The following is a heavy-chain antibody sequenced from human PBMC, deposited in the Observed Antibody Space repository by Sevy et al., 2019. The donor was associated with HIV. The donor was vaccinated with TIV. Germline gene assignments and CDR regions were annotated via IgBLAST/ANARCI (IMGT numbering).Heavy chain of an antibody. V-gene: IGHV1-69*06. CDR2: IIPIFGTA. Sequence: ASVKVSCKASGGTFSSYAISWVRQAPGQGLEWMGGIIPIFGTANYAQKFQGRVTITADKSTNTAYMELSSLRSEDTAVYYCASYSSSWYGLGWFDPWGQGTLVTVSS. CDR1: GGTFSSYA. J-gene: IGHJ5*02. D-gene: IGHD6-13*01. CDR3: ASYSSSWYGLGWFDP.